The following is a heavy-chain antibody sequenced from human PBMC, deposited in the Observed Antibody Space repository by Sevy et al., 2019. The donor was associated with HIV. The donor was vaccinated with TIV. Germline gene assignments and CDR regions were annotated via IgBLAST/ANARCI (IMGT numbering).Heavy chain of an antibody. J-gene: IGHJ5*02. CDR2: INESGIT. CDR3: ARSPPVVVVPGAPSWFDP. V-gene: IGHV4-34*01. CDR1: DGSFSGYY. D-gene: IGHD2-2*01. Sequence: SETLSLTCAVHDGSFSGYYWNWIRQLPGKGLEWIGEINESGITYYNPSLKSRVTISVDTSKKQFSLKLNSVTAADTAVYFCARSPPVVVVPGAPSWFDPWCQGTLVTVSS.